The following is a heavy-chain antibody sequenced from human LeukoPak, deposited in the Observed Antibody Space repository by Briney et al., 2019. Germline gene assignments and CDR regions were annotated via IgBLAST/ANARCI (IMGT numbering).Heavy chain of an antibody. CDR3: ASWRDGYNFAGGFDY. CDR2: IYYSGST. V-gene: IGHV4-31*03. J-gene: IGHJ4*02. CDR1: GGSISSGGYS. D-gene: IGHD5-12*01. Sequence: PSETLSLTCTVSGGSISSGGYSWSWIRQHPGKGLEWIGYIYYSGSTYYNPSLKSRVTISVDTSKNQFSLKLSSVTAADTAVYYCASWRDGYNFAGGFDYWGQGTLVTVSS.